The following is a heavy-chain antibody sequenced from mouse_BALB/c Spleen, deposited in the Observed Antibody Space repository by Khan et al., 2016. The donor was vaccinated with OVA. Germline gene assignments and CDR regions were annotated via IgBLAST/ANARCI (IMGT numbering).Heavy chain of an antibody. CDR2: IWSGGNT. V-gene: IGHV2-4-1*01. CDR1: GFSLTTYC. Sequence: QVQLHQSGPGLVQPSQSLSITCTVSGFSLTTYCVNWVRQSPGKGLEWLGLIWSGGNTDYNAAFISRLSISTANSKSQDFIQMNRVQADDTARYDCARNSYRYDFSDWGQGTLGTVSA. J-gene: IGHJ3*01. D-gene: IGHD2-14*01. CDR3: ARNSYRYDFSD.